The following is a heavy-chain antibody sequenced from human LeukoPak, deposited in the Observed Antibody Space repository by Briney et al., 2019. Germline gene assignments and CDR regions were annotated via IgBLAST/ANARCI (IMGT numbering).Heavy chain of an antibody. CDR3: ARASPEYCTNGVCYRGAFDI. CDR1: GFTFSISS. J-gene: IGHJ3*02. CDR2: ISSTSSYI. D-gene: IGHD2-8*01. Sequence: GGSLRLSCAASGFTFSISSMNWVRQAPGKGLEWVSSISSTSSYIYYADSVKGRFTISRDNAKNSLYLQMNSLRAEDTALYHCARASPEYCTNGVCYRGAFDIWGQGTMVTVSS. V-gene: IGHV3-21*04.